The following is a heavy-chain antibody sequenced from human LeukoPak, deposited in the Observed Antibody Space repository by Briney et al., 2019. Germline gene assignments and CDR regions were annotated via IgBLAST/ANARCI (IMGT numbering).Heavy chain of an antibody. CDR1: GYTFTSYY. D-gene: IGHD1-26*01. V-gene: IGHV1-46*01. CDR3: ARVSRWELLIDC. Sequence: ASVKVSCKASGYTFTSYYMHWVRQAPGQGLEWMGIINPSGGSTSYAQKVQGRVTMTTDTSTSTAYMELRSLRSDDTAVYYCARVSRWELLIDCWGQGTLVTVSS. CDR2: INPSGGST. J-gene: IGHJ4*02.